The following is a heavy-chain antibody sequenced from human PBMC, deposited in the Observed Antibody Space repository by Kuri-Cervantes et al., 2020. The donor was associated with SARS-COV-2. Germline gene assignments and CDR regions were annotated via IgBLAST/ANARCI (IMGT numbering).Heavy chain of an antibody. J-gene: IGHJ6*02. CDR3: ARDLGGPRFGGMDV. D-gene: IGHD3-16*01. CDR2: IGTAGDT. V-gene: IGHV3-13*01. CDR1: GFTFSSYD. Sequence: GESLKISCAASGFTFSSYDMHWVRQATGKGLEWVSAIGTAGDTYYPGSVKGRFTISRENAKKSLYLQMNSLRAGDTAVYYCARDLGGPRFGGMDVWGQGTTVTVSS.